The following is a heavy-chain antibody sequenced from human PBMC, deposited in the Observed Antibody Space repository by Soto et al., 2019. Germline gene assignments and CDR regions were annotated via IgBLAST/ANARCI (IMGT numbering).Heavy chain of an antibody. CDR2: ISGSGGST. D-gene: IGHD1-26*01. Sequence: PGGSLRLSCAASGFTFSSYAMSWVRQAPGKGLEWVSAISGSGGSTYYADSGKGRFTISRDNSKNTLYLQMNSLRAEDTAVYYCAKDLLSGSSPNWFDPWGQGTLVTVSS. V-gene: IGHV3-23*01. J-gene: IGHJ5*02. CDR3: AKDLLSGSSPNWFDP. CDR1: GFTFSSYA.